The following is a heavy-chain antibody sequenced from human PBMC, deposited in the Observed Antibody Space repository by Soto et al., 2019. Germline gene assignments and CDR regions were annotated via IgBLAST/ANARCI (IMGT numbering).Heavy chain of an antibody. CDR3: TRETTYFDH. D-gene: IGHD4-17*01. J-gene: IGHJ4*02. Sequence: QVQLVQSGAEVKKPGASVKVSCKASGYTFTTYYIHWMRQAPGQGPEWMGIINPNTGTTTNAQNFQGRVTMTRDTSTSTVYMELSSLRSEDTAVYYCTRETTYFDHWGQGTLVTVSS. CDR2: INPNTGTT. V-gene: IGHV1-46*01. CDR1: GYTFTTYY.